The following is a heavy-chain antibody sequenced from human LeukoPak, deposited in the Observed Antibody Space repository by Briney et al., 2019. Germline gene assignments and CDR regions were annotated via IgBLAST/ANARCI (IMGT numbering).Heavy chain of an antibody. CDR1: GYTFTSYY. CDR2: IKPSGGST. D-gene: IGHD5-12*01. J-gene: IGHJ6*02. Sequence: ASVKVSCKASGYTFTSYYMHWVRQAPGQGLEWMGIIKPSGGSTSYAQKFQGRVTMTRDTSTITVYMELSSLRSEDTAVYYCAGGLSRLEGPGDYYYYGMDVWGQGTTVTVSS. V-gene: IGHV1-46*01. CDR3: AGGLSRLEGPGDYYYYGMDV.